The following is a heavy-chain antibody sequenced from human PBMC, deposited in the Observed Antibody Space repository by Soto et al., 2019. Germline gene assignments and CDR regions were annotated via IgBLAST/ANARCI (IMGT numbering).Heavy chain of an antibody. V-gene: IGHV5-51*01. CDR1: GYSFTSYW. Sequence: GESLKISCKGSGYSFTSYWIGWLRQIPWKGLEWMGIIYPGDSDTRYSPSFQGQVTISADKSISTAYMQWSSLKDSDTAMYYCARIRQQLVPRDWFDTWGQGTLVTVSS. CDR3: ARIRQQLVPRDWFDT. J-gene: IGHJ5*02. D-gene: IGHD6-13*01. CDR2: IYPGDSDT.